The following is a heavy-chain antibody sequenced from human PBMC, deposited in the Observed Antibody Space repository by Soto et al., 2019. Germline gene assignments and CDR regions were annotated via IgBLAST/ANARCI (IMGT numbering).Heavy chain of an antibody. V-gene: IGHV4-4*02. CDR2: IHYNGNT. D-gene: IGHD3-22*01. Sequence: SETLSLTCAVSGGSISSSNWWSWVRQPPGKGLEWIGNIHYNGNTKYSPSLKSRVTMSVDTSKNQFSMKMTSVTAADTAVYYWARSYDDGTGFAVDPCGQGTLVTVSS. J-gene: IGHJ5*02. CDR3: ARSYDDGTGFAVDP. CDR1: GGSISSSNW.